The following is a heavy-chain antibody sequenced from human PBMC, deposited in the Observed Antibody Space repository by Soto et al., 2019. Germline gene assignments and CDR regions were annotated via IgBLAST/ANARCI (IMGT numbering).Heavy chain of an antibody. V-gene: IGHV4-31*11. D-gene: IGHD6-19*01. Sequence: SETLSLTCAVSGASIDNNGYSWTWIRQHPGKGLEWIGTNNNRADTYYNPSLKSRLTISLDTSQNHFSLRLNAVTAADTAIYYCARGGSGWKALNWFDPWGQGIMVNVSS. CDR2: NNNRADT. CDR1: GASIDNNGYS. CDR3: ARGGSGWKALNWFDP. J-gene: IGHJ5*02.